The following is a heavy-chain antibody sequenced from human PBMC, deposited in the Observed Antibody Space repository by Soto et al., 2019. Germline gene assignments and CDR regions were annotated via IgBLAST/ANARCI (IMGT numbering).Heavy chain of an antibody. CDR3: TTRGFTVVLFDY. CDR1: GYTFSTST. CDR2: ITTYNDNT. D-gene: IGHD2-21*01. V-gene: IGHV1-18*01. Sequence: ASVKVSCKASGYTFSTSTVTRVRQAPGQGLEWTGWITTYNDNTNFAQRIHVRVTMTTDTFTSTAFMDLGSLRSDDTAVYYCTTRGFTVVLFDYWGQGTLVNVS. J-gene: IGHJ4*02.